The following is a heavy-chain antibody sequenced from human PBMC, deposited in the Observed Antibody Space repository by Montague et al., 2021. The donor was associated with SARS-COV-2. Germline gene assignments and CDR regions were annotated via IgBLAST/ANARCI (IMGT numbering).Heavy chain of an antibody. CDR2: RYQNGAT. D-gene: IGHD3-3*01. CDR3: ARSGVGIFDFSYFDS. V-gene: IGHV4-38-2*02. Sequence: SETLSLTCSVSGFSISSGYYWGWIRQTPGKGLGWIGSRYQNGATXYSPSLKRPVTILLDTSKNQFSLSLTSVTAADTAVYYCARSGVGIFDFSYFDSWGQGSLVIVSS. J-gene: IGHJ4*02. CDR1: GFSISSGYY.